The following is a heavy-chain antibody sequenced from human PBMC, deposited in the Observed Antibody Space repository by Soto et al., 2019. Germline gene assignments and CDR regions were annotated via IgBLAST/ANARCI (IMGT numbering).Heavy chain of an antibody. CDR2: IYPGDSDT. Sequence: GESLKISCKGSGYSFTSYWIGWVRQMPGKGLEWMGIIYPGDSDTRYSPSFQGQVTISADKSISTAYLQWSSLKASDTAMYYCARQFAQIAVAGQYGMDVWGQGTTVTVPS. J-gene: IGHJ6*02. CDR3: ARQFAQIAVAGQYGMDV. V-gene: IGHV5-51*01. D-gene: IGHD6-19*01. CDR1: GYSFTSYW.